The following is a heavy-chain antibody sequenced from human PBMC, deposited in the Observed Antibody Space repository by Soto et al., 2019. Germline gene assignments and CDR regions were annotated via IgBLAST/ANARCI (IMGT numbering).Heavy chain of an antibody. Sequence: QVQLVQSGAEVKKPGASVKVSCKASGYTFSSYGISWVRQAPGQGLEWMGWISAYNGNTNYAQKLQGRVTMTTETSTSTAYMELRSLRSDDTAVYYCASSYCGGDCSVLYYYSGMDVWGQGTTVTVSS. V-gene: IGHV1-18*01. CDR3: ASSYCGGDCSVLYYYSGMDV. CDR2: ISAYNGNT. CDR1: GYTFSSYG. D-gene: IGHD2-21*02. J-gene: IGHJ6*02.